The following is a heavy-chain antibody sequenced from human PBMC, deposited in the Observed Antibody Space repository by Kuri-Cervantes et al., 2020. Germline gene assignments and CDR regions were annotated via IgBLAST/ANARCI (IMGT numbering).Heavy chain of an antibody. Sequence: GGSLRLPRAAPGFTFSSYAMHWVRQAPGKGLEWVAVISYDGSNKYYADSVKGRFTISRDNSKNTLYLQMNSLRAEDTAVYYCAKGARITMIVVVITDYFDYWGQGTLVTVSS. J-gene: IGHJ4*02. D-gene: IGHD3-22*01. CDR1: GFTFSSYA. V-gene: IGHV3-30*04. CDR3: AKGARITMIVVVITDYFDY. CDR2: ISYDGSNK.